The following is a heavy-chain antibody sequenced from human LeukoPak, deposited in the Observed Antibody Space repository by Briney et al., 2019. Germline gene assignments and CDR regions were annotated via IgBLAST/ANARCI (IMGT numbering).Heavy chain of an antibody. Sequence: SVNVSCQASGYTFTGYYMHWVRQPPGQGLEWMGWINPNSGGTNYAQKFQGRVTMTRDTSISTAYMELSRLRSDDTAVYYCARDGDCSSTSCWFDPWGQGTLVTVSS. D-gene: IGHD2-2*01. CDR1: GYTFTGYY. CDR3: ARDGDCSSTSCWFDP. J-gene: IGHJ5*02. V-gene: IGHV1-2*02. CDR2: INPNSGGT.